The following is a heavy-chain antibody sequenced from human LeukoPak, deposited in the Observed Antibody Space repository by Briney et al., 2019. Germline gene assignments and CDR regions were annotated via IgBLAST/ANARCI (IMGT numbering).Heavy chain of an antibody. Sequence: SETLSLTCTVSGGSISSYYWSWIRQPPGKGLEWIGYIYYSGSTNYNPSLKSRVTISVDTSKNQVSLKLSSVTAADTAVYYCARQVGSIDYWGQGTLVTVSS. J-gene: IGHJ4*02. V-gene: IGHV4-59*01. CDR1: GGSISSYY. CDR2: IYYSGST. CDR3: ARQVGSIDY. D-gene: IGHD1-26*01.